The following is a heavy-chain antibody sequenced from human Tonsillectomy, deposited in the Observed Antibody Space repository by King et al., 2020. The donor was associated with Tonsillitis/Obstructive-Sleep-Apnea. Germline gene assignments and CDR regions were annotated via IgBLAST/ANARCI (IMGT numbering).Heavy chain of an antibody. CDR3: ARAGHDLGVGDFTSDWYFDL. J-gene: IGHJ2*01. CDR1: GFTFSSYW. D-gene: IGHD3-10*01. Sequence: VQLQESGGGLVQPGGSLRLSCAASGFTFSSYWMHWVRQAPGKGLVWVSHINSDGSSTTYADSVKGRFTISRDNAKNTLYLQMNSLRAEDTAVYYCARAGHDLGVGDFTSDWYFDLWGRGTLVTVSS. CDR2: INSDGSST. V-gene: IGHV3-74*01.